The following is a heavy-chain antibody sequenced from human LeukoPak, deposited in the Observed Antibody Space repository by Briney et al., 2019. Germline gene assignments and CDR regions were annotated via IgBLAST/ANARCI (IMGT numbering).Heavy chain of an antibody. CDR2: IYYSGST. J-gene: IGHJ5*02. D-gene: IGHD3-22*01. CDR1: GGSISSGGYY. V-gene: IGHV4-31*03. CDR3: ATEDYYDSRGYYYINWFDR. Sequence: PSETLSLTCTVSGGSISSGGYYWSWIRQHPGKGLEWIGYIYYSGSTYYNPSLKSRVTISVDTSKNQFSLKLSSVTAADTAVYYCATEDYYDSRGYYYINWFDRWGQGTLVTVSS.